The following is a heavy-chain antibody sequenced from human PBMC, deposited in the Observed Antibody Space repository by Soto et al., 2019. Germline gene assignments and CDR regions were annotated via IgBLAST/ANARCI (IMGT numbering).Heavy chain of an antibody. D-gene: IGHD3-22*01. V-gene: IGHV3-23*01. Sequence: GGSLRLSCAASGFTFSSYAMSWVRQAPGKGLEWVSAISGSGGSTYYADSVKGRFTISRDNSKNTLYLQMNSLRAEDTAVYYCAKVTSDYYSSGYPAEFEYLGQGTLVNVSS. CDR2: ISGSGGST. CDR1: GFTFSSYA. CDR3: AKVTSDYYSSGYPAEFEY. J-gene: IGHJ4*01.